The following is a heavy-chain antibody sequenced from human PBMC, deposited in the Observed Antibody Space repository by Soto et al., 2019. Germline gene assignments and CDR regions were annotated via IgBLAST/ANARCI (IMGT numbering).Heavy chain of an antibody. CDR1: GYSFTSYW. J-gene: IGHJ5*02. Sequence: GESLKISCKGSGYSFTSYWIGWVRQMPGKGLEWMGIIYPGDSDTRYSPSFQGQVTISADKSISTAYLQWSSLKASDTAMYYCARQVVVVPAAINWFDPWGQGTLVTVSS. CDR3: ARQVVVVPAAINWFDP. D-gene: IGHD2-2*02. CDR2: IYPGDSDT. V-gene: IGHV5-51*01.